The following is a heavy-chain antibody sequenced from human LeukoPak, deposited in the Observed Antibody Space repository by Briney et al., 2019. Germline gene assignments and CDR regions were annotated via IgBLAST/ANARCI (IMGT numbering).Heavy chain of an antibody. CDR1: GFSLSNARMG. D-gene: IGHD3-22*01. J-gene: IGHJ4*02. Sequence: GPTLVNPTETLTLPRTVSGFSLSNARMGGTWIRQPPGKALEWLAQLFSHDEKSYSTSLMSRLTISKDTSKSQVVLTMTNMDPVDTATYYCARIPNYYDSSGYWGQGTLVTVSS. CDR3: ARIPNYYDSSGY. CDR2: LFSHDEK. V-gene: IGHV2-26*01.